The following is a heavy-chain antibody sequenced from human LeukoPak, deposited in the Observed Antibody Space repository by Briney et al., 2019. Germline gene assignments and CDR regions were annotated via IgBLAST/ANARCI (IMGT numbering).Heavy chain of an antibody. V-gene: IGHV3-49*04. Sequence: GGSLRLSCTASGFTFGDYAMSWVRQAPGKGLEWVGFIRSKAYGGTTEYAASAKGRFTISRDDSKSIAYLQMNSLKTEDTAVYYCTRVGITIFGVVVEAFDIWGQGTMVTVSS. J-gene: IGHJ3*02. CDR1: GFTFGDYA. D-gene: IGHD3-3*01. CDR2: IRSKAYGGTT. CDR3: TRVGITIFGVVVEAFDI.